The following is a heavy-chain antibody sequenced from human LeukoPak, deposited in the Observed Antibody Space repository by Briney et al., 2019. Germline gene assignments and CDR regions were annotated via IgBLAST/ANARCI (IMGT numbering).Heavy chain of an antibody. CDR1: GFTFSDYY. J-gene: IGHJ6*02. CDR2: ISSSSSYI. Sequence: PGGSLRLSCAASGFTFSDYYMSWIRQAPGKGLEWVSSISSSSSYIYYADSVKGRFTISRDNAKNSLYLQMNSLRAEDTAVYYCARERAVYYYGMDVWGQGTTVTVSS. CDR3: ARERAVYYYGMDV. V-gene: IGHV3-11*06.